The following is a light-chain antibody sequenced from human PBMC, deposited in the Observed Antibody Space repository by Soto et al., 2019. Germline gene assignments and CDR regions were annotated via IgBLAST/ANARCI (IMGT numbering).Light chain of an antibody. CDR3: QQLYTYPHT. V-gene: IGKV1-9*01. Sequence: IQVTQSPSILSASVGDRVTITCRTSQGVMNSFAWYQQKSGKAPRLLINSISSLKSGVPSRFSGSGSGAEFTLTISSLKPEHFATYFCQQLYTYPHTFGLGTQLQI. CDR2: SIS. J-gene: IGKJ2*01. CDR1: QGVMNS.